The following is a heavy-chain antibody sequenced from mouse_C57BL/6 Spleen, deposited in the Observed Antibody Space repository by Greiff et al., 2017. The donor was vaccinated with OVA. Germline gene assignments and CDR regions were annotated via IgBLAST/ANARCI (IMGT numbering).Heavy chain of an antibody. J-gene: IGHJ1*03. D-gene: IGHD1-1*01. CDR3: ARYERYGYFDV. Sequence: EVKLLESGGGLVQPGGSLSLSCAASGFTFTDYYMSWVRQPPGKALEWMGFIRNKANGNTTEYSASVKGRFTISRDNSQSILYLQMNALRAEDGATYYCARYERYGYFDVWGTGTTVTVSS. CDR1: GFTFTDYY. CDR2: IRNKANGNTT. V-gene: IGHV7-3*01.